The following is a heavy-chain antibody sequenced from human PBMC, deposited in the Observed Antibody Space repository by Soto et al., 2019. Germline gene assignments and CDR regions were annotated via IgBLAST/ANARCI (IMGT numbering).Heavy chain of an antibody. CDR2: VNPSSGST. CDR3: ARGIAPYYFDY. J-gene: IGHJ4*02. D-gene: IGHD6-13*01. Sequence: ASVKVSCKASGYSFTTYNIHWVRQAPGQGLEWMGVVNPSSGSTSYAQKFQGRVTMTRDTSTSTVYMELSSLRSEDTAVYYCARGIAPYYFDYWGQGTLVTVSS. V-gene: IGHV1-46*01. CDR1: GYSFTTYN.